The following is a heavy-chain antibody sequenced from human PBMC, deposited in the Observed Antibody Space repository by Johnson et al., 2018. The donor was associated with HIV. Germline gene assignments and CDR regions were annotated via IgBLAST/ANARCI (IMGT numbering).Heavy chain of an antibody. V-gene: IGHV3-30*03. Sequence: QVQLVESGGGVVQPGGSVRLSCAVSGLNFSDYGMHWVRQAPGKGLEWVAVISFDGSEEYNVDSVKGRFTISRDNSNNTLYLQMNSLRTEDTAVYFCVRGRIAMRGVDLRGGAFDIWGQGTMVTVSS. CDR3: VRGRIAMRGVDLRGGAFDI. D-gene: IGHD3-22*01. CDR2: ISFDGSEE. J-gene: IGHJ3*02. CDR1: GLNFSDYG.